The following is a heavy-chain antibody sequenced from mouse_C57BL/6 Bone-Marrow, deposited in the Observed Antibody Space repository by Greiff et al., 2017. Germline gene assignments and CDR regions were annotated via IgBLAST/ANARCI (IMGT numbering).Heavy chain of an antibody. CDR3: ARHWDDGYFDV. V-gene: IGHV5-12*01. CDR2: ISNGGGST. J-gene: IGHJ1*03. Sequence: EVKLVESGGGLVQPGGSLKLSCAASGFTFSDYYMYWVRQTPEKRLEWVAYISNGGGSTYYPDTVKGRFTISRDNAKNTLYLQMSRLKSEDTAMYYCARHWDDGYFDVWGTGTTVTVSS. D-gene: IGHD2-3*01. CDR1: GFTFSDYY.